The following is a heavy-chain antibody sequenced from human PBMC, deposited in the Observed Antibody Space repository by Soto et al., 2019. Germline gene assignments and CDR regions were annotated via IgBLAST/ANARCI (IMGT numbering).Heavy chain of an antibody. CDR1: GGSISSGGYY. J-gene: IGHJ5*02. CDR3: ARAPLPTPLRSGFDP. Sequence: QVQLQESGPGLVKPSQTLSLTCTVSGGSISSGGYYWSWIRQHPGKGLEWIGYIYYSGSTYYNPSPKSRVTRAVDTSKNPFSLTLSSVTAADTAVYYCARAPLPTPLRSGFDPWGQGTLATVSS. CDR2: IYYSGST. V-gene: IGHV4-31*03.